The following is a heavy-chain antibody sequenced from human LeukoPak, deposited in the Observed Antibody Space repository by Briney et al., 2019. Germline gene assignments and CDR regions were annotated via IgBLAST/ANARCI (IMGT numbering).Heavy chain of an antibody. CDR1: GGSISSYY. J-gene: IGHJ4*02. V-gene: IGHV4-59*12. CDR2: IYYSGST. D-gene: IGHD3-10*01. CDR3: ARGDTLIRGVVNFDS. Sequence: SETLSLTCTVSGGSISSYYWSWIRQPPGKGLEWIGYIYYSGSTNYNPSLKSRLTISEDTSKNQFSLKLTSVTAADAAVYYCARGDTLIRGVVNFDSWGQGALVTVSS.